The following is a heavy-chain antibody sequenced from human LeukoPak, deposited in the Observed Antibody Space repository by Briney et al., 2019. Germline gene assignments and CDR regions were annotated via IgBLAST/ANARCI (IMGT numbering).Heavy chain of an antibody. CDR1: GFTFSSYS. Sequence: GGSLRLSCAASGFTFSSYSMNWVRQAPGKGLEWVSSISSSSSYIYYADSVKGRFTISRDNAKNSLCLQMNSLRAEDTAVYYCARDRGIVGAMSYFDYWGQGTLVTVSS. V-gene: IGHV3-21*01. CDR2: ISSSSSYI. D-gene: IGHD1-26*01. J-gene: IGHJ4*02. CDR3: ARDRGIVGAMSYFDY.